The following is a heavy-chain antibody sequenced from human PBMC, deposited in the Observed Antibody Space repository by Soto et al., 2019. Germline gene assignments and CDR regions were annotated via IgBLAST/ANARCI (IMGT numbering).Heavy chain of an antibody. V-gene: IGHV3-43*01. CDR3: AKDIEEKDYDFWSGPPLGMDV. Sequence: GVVRFSCAASGFTIEDYTMRCVRQAPGKVREWVSLMSWDGGSTYYAGSVKGRFTISRDNSENSLYLQMNSLRTEDTALCYCAKDIEEKDYDFWSGPPLGMDVWGQGTTVTVSS. D-gene: IGHD3-3*01. CDR1: GFTIEDYT. CDR2: MSWDGGST. J-gene: IGHJ6*02.